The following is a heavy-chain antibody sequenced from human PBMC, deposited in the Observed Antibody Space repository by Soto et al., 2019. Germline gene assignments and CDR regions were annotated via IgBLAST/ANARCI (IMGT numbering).Heavy chain of an antibody. Sequence: GGSLRLSCAASGFNVSSNYMSWVRQAPGKGLEWVSVIYSGGSTYYADSVKGRFTISRHNSKNTLYLQMNSLRAEDTAVYYCARNYGDYFDYWGQGTLVTVSS. D-gene: IGHD4-17*01. J-gene: IGHJ4*02. CDR2: IYSGGST. CDR1: GFNVSSNY. CDR3: ARNYGDYFDY. V-gene: IGHV3-53*04.